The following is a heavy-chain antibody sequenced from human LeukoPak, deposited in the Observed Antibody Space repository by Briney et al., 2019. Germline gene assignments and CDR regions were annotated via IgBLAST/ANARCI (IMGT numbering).Heavy chain of an antibody. CDR2: IYTSGST. CDR1: GGSISSGSYY. Sequence: SQTLSLTCTVSGGSISSGSYYWSWIRQPAGKGLEWIGRIYTSGSTNYNPSLKSRVTISVDTSKNQFSLKLSSVTAADTAVYYCARDRNSGYEYYYYYYMDVWGKGTTVTVSS. V-gene: IGHV4-61*02. J-gene: IGHJ6*03. D-gene: IGHD5-12*01. CDR3: ARDRNSGYEYYYYYYMDV.